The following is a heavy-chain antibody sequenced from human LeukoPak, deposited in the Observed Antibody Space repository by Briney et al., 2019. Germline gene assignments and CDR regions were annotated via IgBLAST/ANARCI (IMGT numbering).Heavy chain of an antibody. CDR3: ARDGGYYDY. V-gene: IGHV4-30-2*01. Sequence: PSQTLSLTCAVSGGSISSGGYSWSWIRQPPGKGLEWIGYIYHSGSTYYNPSFKSRVTISVDRSKNQFSLKLSSVTAADTAVYYCARDGGYYDYWGQGTLVTVSS. J-gene: IGHJ4*02. CDR2: IYHSGST. CDR1: GGSISSGGYS. D-gene: IGHD3-22*01.